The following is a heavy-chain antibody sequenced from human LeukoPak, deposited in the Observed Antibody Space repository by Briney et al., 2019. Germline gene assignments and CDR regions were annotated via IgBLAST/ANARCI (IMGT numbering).Heavy chain of an antibody. J-gene: IGHJ4*02. CDR2: ISGSGGST. CDR3: ARDQPNSSSWYEGGWYFDY. Sequence: GGSLRLSCAASGFTFSSYGMSWVRQAPGKGLEWVSAISGSGGSTYYADSVKGRFTISRDNSKNTLYLQMNSLRAEDTAVYYCARDQPNSSSWYEGGWYFDYWGQGTLVTVSS. D-gene: IGHD6-13*01. V-gene: IGHV3-23*01. CDR1: GFTFSSYG.